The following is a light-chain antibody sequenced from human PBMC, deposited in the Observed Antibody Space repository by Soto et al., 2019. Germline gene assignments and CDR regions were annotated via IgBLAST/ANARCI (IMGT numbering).Light chain of an antibody. CDR3: QQYNSWPQT. Sequence: VMTQSPATLSVSPGERASLSCRASQSLTSNLAWYQQKPGQAPRLLIFGASTRATGVPARFSGSGSGTEFTLTISILQSEDFAVYYCQQYNSWPQTFGQGTKVEIK. CDR1: QSLTSN. J-gene: IGKJ1*01. CDR2: GAS. V-gene: IGKV3-15*01.